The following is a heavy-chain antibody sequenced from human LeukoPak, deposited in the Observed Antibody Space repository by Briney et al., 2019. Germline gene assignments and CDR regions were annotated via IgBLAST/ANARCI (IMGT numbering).Heavy chain of an antibody. CDR2: ISDDGSNK. CDR1: GFTFSTYG. J-gene: IGHJ4*02. Sequence: PGRSLRLSCAASGFTFSTYGMHWVRQTPDKGLEWVAVISDDGSNKYYADSVKGRFTIFRDNSKDTLYLQMNSLRPEDTAVYYCAKAFYSSGNSFLIDYWGQGTLVTVSS. CDR3: AKAFYSSGNSFLIDY. V-gene: IGHV3-30*18. D-gene: IGHD3-22*01.